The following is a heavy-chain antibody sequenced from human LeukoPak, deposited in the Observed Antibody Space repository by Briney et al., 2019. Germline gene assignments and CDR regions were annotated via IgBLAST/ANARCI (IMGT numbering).Heavy chain of an antibody. Sequence: PGGSLRLSCAASGFTFDDYGMSWVRQAPGKGLEWVSGINWNGGSTGYADSVKGRFTISRDNAKNSLYLQMNSLRAEDTALYRCARDWAPEDYYDSSGSAEVAFDIWGQGTMVTVSS. CDR2: INWNGGST. V-gene: IGHV3-20*01. CDR1: GFTFDDYG. D-gene: IGHD3-22*01. J-gene: IGHJ3*02. CDR3: ARDWAPEDYYDSSGSAEVAFDI.